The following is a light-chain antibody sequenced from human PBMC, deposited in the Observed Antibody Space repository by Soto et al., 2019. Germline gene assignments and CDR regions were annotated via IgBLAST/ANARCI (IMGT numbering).Light chain of an antibody. Sequence: EIVLTQSPGTLSLSPGERATLSCRASQSVSSSFLAWYQQKPGQAPRLLIYGASSRATGIPDRFSGRGSGTDFTLTISRLEPEDFAVYYCQLYGSSSLVTFGPGTKVDIK. CDR1: QSVSSSF. CDR2: GAS. CDR3: QLYGSSSLVT. V-gene: IGKV3-20*01. J-gene: IGKJ3*01.